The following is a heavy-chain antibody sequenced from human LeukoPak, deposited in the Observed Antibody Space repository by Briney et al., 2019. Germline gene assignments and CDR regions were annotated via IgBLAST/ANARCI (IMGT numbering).Heavy chain of an antibody. CDR2: INHSGST. Sequence: SETLSLTCAVYGGSFSGYYWSWIRQPPGKGLEWIGEINHSGSTNYNPSPKSRVTISVDTSKNQFSLKLSSVTAADTAVYYCARARRLGYSYGYGSVDYWGQGTLVTVSS. J-gene: IGHJ4*02. CDR3: ARARRLGYSYGYGSVDY. D-gene: IGHD5-18*01. CDR1: GGSFSGYY. V-gene: IGHV4-34*01.